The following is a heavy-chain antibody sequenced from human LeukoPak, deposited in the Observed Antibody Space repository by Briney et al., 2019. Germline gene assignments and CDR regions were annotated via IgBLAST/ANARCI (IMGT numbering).Heavy chain of an antibody. V-gene: IGHV4-34*01. CDR2: INHSGST. D-gene: IGHD3-3*01. CDR3: ARRGGLTIFGVVTQYYFHY. Sequence: SSETLSLTCAVYGGSFSGYYWSWIRQPPGKGLEWIGEINHSGSTNYNPSLKSRVSISVDTSKNLFSLKLSSVTAADTAVYYCARRGGLTIFGVVTQYYFHYWGQGTLVTVSS. CDR1: GGSFSGYY. J-gene: IGHJ4*02.